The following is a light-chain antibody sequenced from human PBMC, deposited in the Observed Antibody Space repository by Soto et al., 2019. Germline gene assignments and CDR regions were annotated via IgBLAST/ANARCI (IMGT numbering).Light chain of an antibody. V-gene: IGKV1-5*03. CDR1: QTISSW. J-gene: IGKJ1*01. Sequence: DIQMTQSPSTLSASVGDRVSITCRASQTISSWLAWYQQKPGKAPKLLVYKASSLEGGVPSRFSGSASGTEFSLTISSLQPDDFAIYYCQQDSEYPWTFGQGTTVDVK. CDR3: QQDSEYPWT. CDR2: KAS.